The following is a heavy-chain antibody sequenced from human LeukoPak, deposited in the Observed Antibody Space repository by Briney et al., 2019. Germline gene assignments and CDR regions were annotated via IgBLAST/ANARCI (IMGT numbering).Heavy chain of an antibody. Sequence: GGSLRLSCAASGFGFSRYWMHWVRQAPGTGLKWVSRIYRDGSTTDYADSVKGRFSISRDNSKNSLYLQMNSLRAEDTAVYYCAELGITMIGGVWGKGTTVTISS. CDR2: IYRDGSTT. V-gene: IGHV3-74*01. CDR3: AELGITMIGGV. J-gene: IGHJ6*04. D-gene: IGHD3-10*02. CDR1: GFGFSRYW.